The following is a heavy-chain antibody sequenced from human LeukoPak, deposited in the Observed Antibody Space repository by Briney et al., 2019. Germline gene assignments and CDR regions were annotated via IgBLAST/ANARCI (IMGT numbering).Heavy chain of an antibody. CDR1: GYSISSGYY. CDR3: ASGYCSGGSCETDAFDI. D-gene: IGHD2-15*01. CDR2: IYHSGST. J-gene: IGHJ3*02. V-gene: IGHV4-38-2*02. Sequence: PSETLSLTCIVSGYSISSGYYWGWIRQPPGKGLEWIGSIYHSGSTYYNPSLKSRVTISVDTSKNQFSLKLSSVTAADTAVYYCASGYCSGGSCETDAFDIWGQGTMVTVSS.